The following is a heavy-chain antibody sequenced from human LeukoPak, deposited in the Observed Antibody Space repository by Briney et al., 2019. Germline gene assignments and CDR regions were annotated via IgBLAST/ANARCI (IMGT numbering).Heavy chain of an antibody. CDR2: ISGSGGST. V-gene: IGHV3-23*01. CDR3: AKDSIIDGFIFGEGGNWFDP. CDR1: GFTFSSYA. Sequence: GGSLRLSCAASGFTFSSYAMSWVRQAPGKGLEWVSAISGSGGSTYYADSVKGRFTISRDNSKNTLYLQMNSLRAEDTAVYYCAKDSIIDGFIFGEGGNWFDPWGQGTLVTVSS. J-gene: IGHJ5*02. D-gene: IGHD3-10*02.